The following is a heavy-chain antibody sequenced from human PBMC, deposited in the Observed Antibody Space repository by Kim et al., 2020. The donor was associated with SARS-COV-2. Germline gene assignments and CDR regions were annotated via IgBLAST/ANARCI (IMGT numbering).Heavy chain of an antibody. V-gene: IGHV1-69*01. D-gene: IGHD3-22*01. J-gene: IGHJ4*02. Sequence: QKFQGRVTITADESTSTAYMELSSLISEDTAVYYCARTYYYDSSGYYGDYWGQGTLVTVSS. CDR3: ARTYYYDSSGYYGDY.